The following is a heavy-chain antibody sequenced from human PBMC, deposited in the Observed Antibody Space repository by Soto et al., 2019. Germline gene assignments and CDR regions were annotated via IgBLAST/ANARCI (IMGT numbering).Heavy chain of an antibody. CDR2: ISASGGNT. CDR1: GFSFSTYA. CDR3: AKDCFGNYIHAFDI. D-gene: IGHD1-7*01. V-gene: IGHV3-23*01. J-gene: IGHJ3*02. Sequence: EVQLLESGGGLVQPGGSLRLSCSASGFSFSTYAMSWVRQAPGKGLEWVSGISASGGNTYFADSVKGRFTISRDNSKNTLYLQMSSLRVEDTAVYYCAKDCFGNYIHAFDIWGQGTMVTVSS.